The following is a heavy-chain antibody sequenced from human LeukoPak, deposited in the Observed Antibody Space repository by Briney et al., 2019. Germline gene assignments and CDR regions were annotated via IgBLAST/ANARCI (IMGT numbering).Heavy chain of an antibody. CDR2: IMPDGSAN. CDR3: VVRAVAGPDDAFDI. CDR1: GFTFSRHY. J-gene: IGHJ3*02. V-gene: IGHV3-7*01. Sequence: GGSLRLSCAASGFTFSRHYMSWVRQAPGKGLEWVANIMPDGSANECVDSVKGRFTISRDNARNSLYLQMDSLRAEDTAVYYCVVRAVAGPDDAFDIWGQGTMVTVSS. D-gene: IGHD6-19*01.